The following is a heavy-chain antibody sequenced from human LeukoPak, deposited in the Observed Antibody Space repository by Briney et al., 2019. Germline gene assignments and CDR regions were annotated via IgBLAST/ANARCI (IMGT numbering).Heavy chain of an antibody. CDR1: GFTFNSYG. J-gene: IGHJ4*02. V-gene: IGHV3-30*02. CDR3: AKDLYIAVAGIFDY. Sequence: GGSLRLFCAASGFTFNSYGMHWVRQAPGKGLGWVAFIRYDGSNKYYADSVKGRFTISRDNSKNTLYLQMNSLRAEDTAVYYCAKDLYIAVAGIFDYWGQGTLVTVSS. D-gene: IGHD6-19*01. CDR2: IRYDGSNK.